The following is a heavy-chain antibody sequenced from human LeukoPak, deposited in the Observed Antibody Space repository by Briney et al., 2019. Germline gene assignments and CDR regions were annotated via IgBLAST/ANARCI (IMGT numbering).Heavy chain of an antibody. CDR2: INPSGGST. J-gene: IGHJ5*02. V-gene: IGHV1-46*01. CDR1: GYTFTSYY. D-gene: IGHD2-15*01. CDR3: ARDKKDIVVVVAATGWFDP. Sequence: GASVKVSCKASGYTFTSYYMHWVRQAPGQGLEWMGIINPSGGSTSYAQKFQGRVTMTRDMSTSTVYMELSSLRSEDTAVYYCARDKKDIVVVVAATGWFDPWGQGTLVTVSS.